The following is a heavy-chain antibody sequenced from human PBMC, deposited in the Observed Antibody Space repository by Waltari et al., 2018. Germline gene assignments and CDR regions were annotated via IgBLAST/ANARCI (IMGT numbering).Heavy chain of an antibody. D-gene: IGHD2-21*01. CDR2: KKKDGSEK. Sequence: EVQLVESGGGLVQPGGSLRLSCEAFGFTFSDFWMTWVRQAPGKGLEWVANKKKDGSEKYYVDSVKGRFTVSRDNAKNSLYLQMSSLRAEDTAIYYCARDRGYCGGDFYKNLDSWDQGTLVAVSS. V-gene: IGHV3-7*01. J-gene: IGHJ4*02. CDR1: GFTFSDFW. CDR3: ARDRGYCGGDFYKNLDS.